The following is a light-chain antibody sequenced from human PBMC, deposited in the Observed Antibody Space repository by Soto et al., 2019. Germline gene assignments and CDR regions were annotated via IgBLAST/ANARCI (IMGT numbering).Light chain of an antibody. CDR1: SSDVGGYNF. J-gene: IGLJ2*01. Sequence: QSALTQPPSASGSPGQSVTISCTGTSSDVGGYNFVSWYQQHPGKAPKLMIYEVNKRPSGVPDRFSGSKSCNTASLTVSVLQAEDEADYYCSSYAGSNNLVFGGGTKVTVL. CDR2: EVN. CDR3: SSYAGSNNLV. V-gene: IGLV2-8*01.